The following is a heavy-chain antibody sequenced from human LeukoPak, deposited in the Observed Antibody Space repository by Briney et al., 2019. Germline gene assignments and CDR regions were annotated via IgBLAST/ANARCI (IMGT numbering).Heavy chain of an antibody. CDR3: AKDIRPRYCSSTSCYRGFDY. D-gene: IGHD2-2*01. J-gene: IGHJ4*02. CDR1: GFTFSDYA. Sequence: GGSLRLSCAASGFTFSDYAMHWVRQAPGKGLEWVSGISWNSGSIGYADSVKGRFTISRDNAKNSLYLQMNSLRAEDTALYYCAKDIRPRYCSSTSCYRGFDYWGQGTLVTVSS. CDR2: ISWNSGSI. V-gene: IGHV3-9*01.